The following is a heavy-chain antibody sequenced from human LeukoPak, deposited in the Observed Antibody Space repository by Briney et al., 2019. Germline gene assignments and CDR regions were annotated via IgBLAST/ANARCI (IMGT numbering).Heavy chain of an antibody. CDR1: GFTFSSYS. D-gene: IGHD6-13*01. V-gene: IGHV3-21*01. CDR2: ISSSSSYI. Sequence: GGSLRLSCAASGFTFSSYSMNWVRQAPGKGLEWVSSISSSSSYIYYADSVKGRFTISRDNAKNSLYLQMNSLRAEDTAVYYCARDRIPLIAAAGRVYFDYWGQGTLVTVSS. J-gene: IGHJ4*02. CDR3: ARDRIPLIAAAGRVYFDY.